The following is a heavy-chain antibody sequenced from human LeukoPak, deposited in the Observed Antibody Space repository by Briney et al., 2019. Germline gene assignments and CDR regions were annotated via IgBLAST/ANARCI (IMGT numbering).Heavy chain of an antibody. CDR2: IYYSGST. CDR1: GGSFSGYY. D-gene: IGHD2-15*01. CDR3: ARHEDIAQDYHYGMDV. V-gene: IGHV4-59*08. Sequence: PSETLSLTCAVYGGSFSGYYWSWIRQPPGKGLEWIGYIYYSGSTNYNPSLKSRVTISVDTSKNQFSLKLSSVTAADTAVYYCARHEDIAQDYHYGMDVWGQGTTVTVSS. J-gene: IGHJ6*02.